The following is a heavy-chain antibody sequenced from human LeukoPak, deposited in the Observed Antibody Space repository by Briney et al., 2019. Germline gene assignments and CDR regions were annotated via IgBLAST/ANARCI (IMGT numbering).Heavy chain of an antibody. CDR1: GFTFSNAW. CDR2: IKSKTDGETT. Sequence: GGSLRLSCAASGFTFSNAWMNWVRQAPGKGLEWVGRIKSKTDGETTDHAAPVKGRFTISRDDSKNTLYLQMNSLKTEDTAVYYCVTDLVIKGYFDYWGQGALVTVSS. CDR3: VTDLVIKGYFDY. D-gene: IGHD2-21*01. J-gene: IGHJ4*02. V-gene: IGHV3-15*07.